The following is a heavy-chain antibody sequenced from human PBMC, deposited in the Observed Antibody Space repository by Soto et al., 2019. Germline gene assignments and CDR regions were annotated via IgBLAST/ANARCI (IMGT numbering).Heavy chain of an antibody. J-gene: IGHJ3*02. D-gene: IGHD3-9*01. V-gene: IGHV4-31*03. CDR2: IYYSGST. Sequence: SETLSLTCTVSGGSISSGGYYWSWIRQHPGKGLEWIGYIYYSGSTYYNPSLKRRVTISVDTSKNQFSLKLSSVTAADTAVYYCARDTPPRGPHILTGYYPDAFDIWGQGTMVTVSS. CDR1: GGSISSGGYY. CDR3: ARDTPPRGPHILTGYYPDAFDI.